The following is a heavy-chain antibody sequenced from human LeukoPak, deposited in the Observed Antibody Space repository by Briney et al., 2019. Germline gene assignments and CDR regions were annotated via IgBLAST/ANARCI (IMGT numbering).Heavy chain of an antibody. J-gene: IGHJ2*01. D-gene: IGHD6-13*01. CDR1: GFTFSSYA. Sequence: GGSVRLSCAASGFTFSSYAMHWVRQAPGKGLEWVAVISYDGSNKYYADSVKGRFTISRDNSKNTLYLQMNSLRAEDTAVYYCARGPGWAAGYWYFDLWGRGTLVTVSS. CDR3: ARGPGWAAGYWYFDL. CDR2: ISYDGSNK. V-gene: IGHV3-30*04.